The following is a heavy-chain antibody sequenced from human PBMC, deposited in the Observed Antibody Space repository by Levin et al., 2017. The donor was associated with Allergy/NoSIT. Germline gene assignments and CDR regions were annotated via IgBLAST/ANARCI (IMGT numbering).Heavy chain of an antibody. CDR1: AFTFSTYP. CDR2: ISDDGRDK. CDR3: ARDGVIAAATYYFDY. J-gene: IGHJ4*02. V-gene: IGHV3-30*04. D-gene: IGHD6-13*01. Sequence: PGGSLRLSCAASAFTFSTYPIHWVRQAPGKGLEWVAVISDDGRDKHYADSVKGRFTISRDNSKNTLYLQMNSLGAEDTAVYHCARDGVIAAATYYFDYWGQGTLVTVSS.